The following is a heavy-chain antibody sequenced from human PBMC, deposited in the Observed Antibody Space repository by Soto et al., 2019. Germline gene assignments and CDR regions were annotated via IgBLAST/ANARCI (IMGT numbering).Heavy chain of an antibody. CDR2: ISFDSRDK. CDR3: ARVCGGDCGNAFDV. V-gene: IGHV3-33*05. D-gene: IGHD2-21*02. CDR1: GFTFSAYG. J-gene: IGHJ3*01. Sequence: QVQLVESGGGVVQPGRSLRLSCAASGFTFSAYGIHWVRQAPGKGLEWVATISFDSRDKLYVDSMNGRLTISRENSRNTVYLQMDSLSAVDTAVYHCARVCGGDCGNAFDVWGQGTVVAVSS.